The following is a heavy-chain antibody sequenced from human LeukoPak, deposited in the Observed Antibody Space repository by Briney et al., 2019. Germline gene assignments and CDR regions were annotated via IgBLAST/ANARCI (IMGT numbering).Heavy chain of an antibody. J-gene: IGHJ4*02. Sequence: XGSLRLSCAASGFTFSTYGMHWVRQAPGKGLEWVAVISFDGTNKNYADSVKGRFTLSRDNSKNTLYLQMNTLRVEDTAVYYCAKANGAYSAYDLFDYWGQGTLVTVSS. CDR1: GFTFSTYG. CDR3: AKANGAYSAYDLFDY. V-gene: IGHV3-30*18. D-gene: IGHD5-12*01. CDR2: ISFDGTNK.